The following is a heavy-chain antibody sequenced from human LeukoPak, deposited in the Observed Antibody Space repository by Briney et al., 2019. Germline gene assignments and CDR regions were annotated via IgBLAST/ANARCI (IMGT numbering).Heavy chain of an antibody. Sequence: GASVKVSCKASGYTFTSYGISWVRQAPGRGLEWMGWISAYNGNTNYAQKLQGRVTMTTDTSTSTAYMELRSLRSDDTAVYYCARGLLMVYAMAFDPWGQGTLVTVSS. CDR2: ISAYNGNT. CDR3: ARGLLMVYAMAFDP. V-gene: IGHV1-18*01. CDR1: GYTFTSYG. D-gene: IGHD2-8*01. J-gene: IGHJ5*02.